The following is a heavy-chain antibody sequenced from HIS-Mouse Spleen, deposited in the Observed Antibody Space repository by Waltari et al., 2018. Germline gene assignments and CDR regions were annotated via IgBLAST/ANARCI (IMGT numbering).Heavy chain of an antibody. D-gene: IGHD6-13*01. J-gene: IGHJ2*01. V-gene: IGHV4-39*07. Sequence: QLQLQESGPGLVKPSETLSLTCTVSGGSISSSSYSCGWLRQPPGKGLEWIGSIYYSGRTYYNPSLKSRVTISVDTSKNQFSLKLSSVTAADTAVYYCAREIPYSSSWYDWYFDLWGRGTLVTVSS. CDR3: AREIPYSSSWYDWYFDL. CDR1: GGSISSSSYS. CDR2: IYYSGRT.